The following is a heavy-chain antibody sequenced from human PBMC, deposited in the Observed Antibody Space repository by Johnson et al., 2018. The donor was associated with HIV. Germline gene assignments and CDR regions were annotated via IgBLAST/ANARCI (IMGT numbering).Heavy chain of an antibody. CDR2: IKEDGSEK. J-gene: IGHJ3*02. V-gene: IGHV3-7*03. CDR3: ARDRCSGGSCYAFDI. CDR1: GFTFSNFW. D-gene: IGHD2-15*01. Sequence: VQLVESGGALVQPGGSLGLSCAVSGFTFSNFWMSWVRQAPGKGLEWVANIKEDGSEKHYVDSVQGRFTISRDNAKNLLYLQMDSLIVEDTALYYCARDRCSGGSCYAFDIWGQGTMVTVSS.